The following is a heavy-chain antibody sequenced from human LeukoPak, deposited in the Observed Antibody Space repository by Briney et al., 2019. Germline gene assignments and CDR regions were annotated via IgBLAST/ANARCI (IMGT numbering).Heavy chain of an antibody. J-gene: IGHJ6*04. Sequence: PGGSLRLSCAASGFTFSSYWMHWVRQAPGKGLVWVSRINSDGSSTSYADSVKGRFTISRDNAKNMLYLQMNSLRAEDTAVYYCARDSMVRGVIRRYYYGMDVWGKGTTVTVSS. CDR3: ARDSMVRGVIRRYYYGMDV. D-gene: IGHD3-10*01. V-gene: IGHV3-74*01. CDR1: GFTFSSYW. CDR2: INSDGSST.